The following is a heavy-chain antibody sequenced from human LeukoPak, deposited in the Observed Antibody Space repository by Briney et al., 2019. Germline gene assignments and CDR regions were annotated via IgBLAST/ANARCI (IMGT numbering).Heavy chain of an antibody. CDR3: ARETIAAAGTAYYFDY. J-gene: IGHJ4*02. CDR1: GGSISSYY. Sequence: SETLSLTCTVSGGSISSYYWSWIRQPPGKGLEWIGYIYYSGSTNNDPSLKSRVTISVDTSKNQFSLKLSSVTAADTAVYYCARETIAAAGTAYYFDYWGQGTLVTVSS. V-gene: IGHV4-59*01. CDR2: IYYSGST. D-gene: IGHD6-13*01.